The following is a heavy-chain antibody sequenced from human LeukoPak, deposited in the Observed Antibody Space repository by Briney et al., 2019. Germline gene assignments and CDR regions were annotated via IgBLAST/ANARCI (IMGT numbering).Heavy chain of an antibody. V-gene: IGHV4-59*08. CDR2: IYYSGST. CDR1: GGSISSYY. J-gene: IGHJ4*02. D-gene: IGHD1-26*01. Sequence: PSETLSLTCTVSGGSISSYYWSWIRQPPGKGLEWIGYIYYSGSTNYNPSLKSRVTISVDTSKNQFSLKLSSVTAADTAVYYCARRVLYSGSYFDYWGQETLVTVSS. CDR3: ARRVLYSGSYFDY.